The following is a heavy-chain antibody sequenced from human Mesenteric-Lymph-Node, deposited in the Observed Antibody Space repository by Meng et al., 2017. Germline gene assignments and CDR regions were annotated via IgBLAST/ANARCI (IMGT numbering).Heavy chain of an antibody. D-gene: IGHD6-19*01. J-gene: IGHJ4*02. CDR3: ARVGQWLPIDY. Sequence: VLLQEAGPGLVEPSWTQPITCAVSGGSISSCTWWSWVRRPPRKGLEWIGEIYHGGSTNYNPSLKSRVTISVDKSKNQFSLNLSSVTAADTAVYYCARVGQWLPIDYWGQGTLVTVSS. CDR1: GGSISSCTW. CDR2: IYHGGST. V-gene: IGHV4-4*02.